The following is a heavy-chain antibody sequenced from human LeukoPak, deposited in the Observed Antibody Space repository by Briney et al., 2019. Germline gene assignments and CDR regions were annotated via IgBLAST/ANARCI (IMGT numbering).Heavy chain of an antibody. J-gene: IGHJ4*02. V-gene: IGHV1-2*02. CDR3: ARAGDYGDSGDYDY. Sequence: ASVKVSCKASGYTFTGYYMHWVRQAPGQGLEWMGWINPNSGGTNYAQKFQGRITMTSDTSISTAYMELSRLRSDDTAVYYCARAGDYGDSGDYDYWGQGTLVTVSS. D-gene: IGHD4-17*01. CDR1: GYTFTGYY. CDR2: INPNSGGT.